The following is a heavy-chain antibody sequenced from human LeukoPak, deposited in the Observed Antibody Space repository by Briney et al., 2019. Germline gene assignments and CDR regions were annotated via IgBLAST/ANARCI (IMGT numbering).Heavy chain of an antibody. CDR2: ISYDGSNK. CDR3: ARIKLSAFDY. D-gene: IGHD2/OR15-2a*01. CDR1: GFAFDTYA. J-gene: IGHJ4*02. V-gene: IGHV3-30-3*01. Sequence: GGSLRLSCSASGFAFDTYAMHWFRQAPGKGLEWVAVISYDGSNKYYADSVKGRFTISRDNSKNTLYLQMNSLRAEDTAVYYCARIKLSAFDYWGQGTLVTVSS.